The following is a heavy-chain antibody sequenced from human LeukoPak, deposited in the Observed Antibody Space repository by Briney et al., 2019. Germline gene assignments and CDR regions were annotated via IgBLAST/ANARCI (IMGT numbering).Heavy chain of an antibody. V-gene: IGHV1-8*03. CDR1: GYTFTSYD. J-gene: IGHJ6*03. CDR3: ARLQRIGRGNKWYYMDV. Sequence: ASVKVSCKGSGYTFTSYDINWVRQATGQGLEWVGWMNPNSGNTGYAQKLQGRVTITRNTSIRTASMELRSLRSESTAVYYCARLQRIGRGNKWYYMDVGGKGTTVTVSS. CDR2: MNPNSGNT. D-gene: IGHD3-16*01.